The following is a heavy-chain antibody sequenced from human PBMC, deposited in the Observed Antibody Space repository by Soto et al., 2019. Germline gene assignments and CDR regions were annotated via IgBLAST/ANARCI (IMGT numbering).Heavy chain of an antibody. CDR1: GFTFSSYW. D-gene: IGHD3-22*01. CDR3: ARDFSGRRYYYDSSGYSDY. V-gene: IGHV3-7*03. CDR2: IKQDGSEK. J-gene: IGHJ4*02. Sequence: PGGSLRLSCAASGFTFSSYWMSWVRQAPGKGLEWVANIKQDGSEKYYVDSVKGRFTISRDNAKNSLYLQMNSLRAEDTAVYYCARDFSGRRYYYDSSGYSDYWGQGTLVTVSS.